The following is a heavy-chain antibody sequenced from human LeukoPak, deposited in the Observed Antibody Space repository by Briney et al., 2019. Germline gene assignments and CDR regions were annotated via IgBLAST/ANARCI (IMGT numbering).Heavy chain of an antibody. V-gene: IGHV3-21*01. J-gene: IGHJ4*02. CDR2: ISGSGRYI. Sequence: GGTLRLSCSASGVTFSDYYSMNWVRQAPGKGLEWVSVISGSGRYIYYGDSVRGRFTISRDNAKNSVLLEISSLRVEDTAVYYCATGLEDSNIDYWGQGTLVTVSS. CDR1: GVTFSDYYS. CDR3: ATGLEDSNIDY.